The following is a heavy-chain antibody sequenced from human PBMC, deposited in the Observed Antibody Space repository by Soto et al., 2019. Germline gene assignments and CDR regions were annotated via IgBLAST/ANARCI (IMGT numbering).Heavy chain of an antibody. V-gene: IGHV1-2*06. CDR1: GYTFTGYY. CDR3: ARDSRQGLLWFGELPYFDY. CDR2: INPNSGGT. D-gene: IGHD3-10*01. Sequence: QVQLVQSGAEVKKPGASVKVSCKASGYTFTGYYMHWVRQAPGQGLEWMGRINPNSGGTNYAQKFQGRVTMTRDTSISTAYMELSRLRSDATAVYYCARDSRQGLLWFGELPYFDYWGQGTLVTVSS. J-gene: IGHJ4*02.